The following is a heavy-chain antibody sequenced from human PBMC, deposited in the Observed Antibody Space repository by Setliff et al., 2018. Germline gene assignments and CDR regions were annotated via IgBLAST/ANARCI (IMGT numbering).Heavy chain of an antibody. J-gene: IGHJ4*02. D-gene: IGHD1-1*01. CDR1: GGSINSGSYY. CDR2: IYTSWST. CDR3: ARTGTYRYFDS. V-gene: IGHV4-61*09. Sequence: LSLTCTVSGGSINSGSYYWSFIRQPAGKGLEWIGQIYTSWSTNYNPSLKSRVTMSVDTSKNQFSLKLRSVTAADTAVYYCARTGTYRYFDSWGQGTLVTVSS.